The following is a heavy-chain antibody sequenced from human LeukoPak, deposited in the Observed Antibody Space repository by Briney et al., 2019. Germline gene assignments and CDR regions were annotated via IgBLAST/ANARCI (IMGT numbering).Heavy chain of an antibody. CDR1: GFTFSSYA. D-gene: IGHD5-18*01. J-gene: IGHJ3*02. V-gene: IGHV3-30-3*01. Sequence: GGSLRLSCAASGFTFSSYAMHWVRQAPGKGLEWVAVISYDGSNKYHADSVKGRFTISRDNSKNTLYLQMNSLRAEDTAVYYCARDSGYSYVPSAFDIWGQGTMVTVSS. CDR3: ARDSGYSYVPSAFDI. CDR2: ISYDGSNK.